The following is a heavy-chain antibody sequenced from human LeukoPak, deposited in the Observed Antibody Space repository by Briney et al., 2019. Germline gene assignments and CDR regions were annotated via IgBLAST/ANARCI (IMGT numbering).Heavy chain of an antibody. CDR2: ISNNGGRT. Sequence: GGSLRLSCAGSGFSLSSNTMSWVRQAPGRGLEWVSAISNNGGRTDYADSVKGRFTISRDNSKSTLYLHMDSLRAEDTAVYYCARDEDTSALSEYWGQGTLVTVSS. D-gene: IGHD2/OR15-2a*01. J-gene: IGHJ4*02. CDR3: ARDEDTSALSEY. CDR1: GFSLSSNT. V-gene: IGHV3-23*01.